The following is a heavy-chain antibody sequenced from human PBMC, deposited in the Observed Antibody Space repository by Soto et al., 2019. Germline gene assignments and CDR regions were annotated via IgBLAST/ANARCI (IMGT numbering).Heavy chain of an antibody. CDR3: GRDDSGFSGSHYIDCFSY. CDR2: INGGNGNT. V-gene: IGHV1-3*01. Sequence: QVQLVQSGAELKKPGASVKVSCKASGNTVPNYAIHWVRQAPGQRLEWMGWINGGNGNTYNSVHFQGRVTFTRDTSAGTGYVQLSSLTSEDTAVYYCGRDDSGFSGSHYIDCFSYWGQGALVTVS. J-gene: IGHJ4*02. CDR1: GNTVPNYA. D-gene: IGHD1-26*01.